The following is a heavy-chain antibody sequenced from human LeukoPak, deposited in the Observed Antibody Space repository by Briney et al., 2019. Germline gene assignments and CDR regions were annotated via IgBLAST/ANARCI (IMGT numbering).Heavy chain of an antibody. Sequence: PSETLTLTCAVYGAALSEYYWSWIRQSPGKGLEWIGKVAHKGPTVYSPTLNRKYNPSFKSRVTMSVDPSKNQFSLKLTSVTVADTATYYCVRQGTNSGYYLLDYWGQGHLVIVSS. V-gene: IGHV4-34*01. CDR1: GAALSEYY. CDR3: VRQGTNSGYYLLDY. D-gene: IGHD3-22*01. J-gene: IGHJ4*02. CDR2: VAHKGPTVYSPTLNR.